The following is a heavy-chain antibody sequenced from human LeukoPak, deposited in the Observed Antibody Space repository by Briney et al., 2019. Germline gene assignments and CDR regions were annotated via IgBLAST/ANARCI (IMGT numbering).Heavy chain of an antibody. J-gene: IGHJ3*02. CDR1: GGSISSGDYY. D-gene: IGHD3-22*01. CDR3: ARDLGHYYDSSGSNDAFDI. CDR2: IYYSGST. V-gene: IGHV4-30-4*01. Sequence: SQTLSLTCTVSGGSISSGDYYWSWIRQPPGKGLEWIGYIYYSGSTYYNPSLKSRVTISVDTSKNQFSLKLSSVTAADTAVYYCARDLGHYYDSSGSNDAFDIWGQGTMVTVSS.